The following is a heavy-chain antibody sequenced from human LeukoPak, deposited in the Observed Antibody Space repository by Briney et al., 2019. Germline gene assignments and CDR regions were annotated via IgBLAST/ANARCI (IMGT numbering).Heavy chain of an antibody. CDR1: GGSISSSSYY. V-gene: IGHV4-39*01. CDR2: IYYSGST. D-gene: IGHD6-13*01. Sequence: SETLSLTCTASGGSISSSSYYWGWIRQPPGKGLEWIGSIYYSGSTYYNPSLKSRVTISVDTSKNQFSLKLSSVTAADTAVYYCARIVGSSWYLNYYYGMDVWGQGTTVTVSS. J-gene: IGHJ6*02. CDR3: ARIVGSSWYLNYYYGMDV.